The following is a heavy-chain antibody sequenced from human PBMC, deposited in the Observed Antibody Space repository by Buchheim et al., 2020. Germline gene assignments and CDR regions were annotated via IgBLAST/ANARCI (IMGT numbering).Heavy chain of an antibody. Sequence: QVQLQQWGAGLLKPSETLSLTCAVYGGSFSGFYLSWIRQPPGKGLEWIGEMNQSGSANYDPSLKTRVTMSLDTSKNQFSLKLSSVTAADTAVYYCARGRYCNGGSCYYYWGQGTL. CDR1: GGSFSGFY. V-gene: IGHV4-34*01. CDR2: MNQSGSA. CDR3: ARGRYCNGGSCYYY. J-gene: IGHJ4*02. D-gene: IGHD2-15*01.